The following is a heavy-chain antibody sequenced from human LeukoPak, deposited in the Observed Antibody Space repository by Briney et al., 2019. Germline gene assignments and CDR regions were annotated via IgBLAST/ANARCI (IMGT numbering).Heavy chain of an antibody. J-gene: IGHJ4*02. CDR3: AVMGDRECSSTSCYPLDY. Sequence: ASVKVSCKASGGTFSSYAISWVRQAPGQGLEWMGGIIPIFGTANYAQKFRGRVTITADESTSTAYMELSSLRSEDTAVYYCAVMGDRECSSTSCYPLDYWGQGTLVTVSS. CDR1: GGTFSSYA. V-gene: IGHV1-69*13. CDR2: IIPIFGTA. D-gene: IGHD2-2*01.